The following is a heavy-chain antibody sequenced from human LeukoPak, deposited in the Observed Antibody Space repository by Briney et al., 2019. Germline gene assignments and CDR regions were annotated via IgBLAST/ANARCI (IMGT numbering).Heavy chain of an antibody. V-gene: IGHV4-30-2*01. D-gene: IGHD3-10*01. CDR3: ARASGGWSYGVDY. CDR1: GGSISSGGYS. CDR2: IYHSGST. J-gene: IGHJ4*02. Sequence: SGTLSLTCAVSGGSISSGGYSLSWIRQPPGKGLEWIGYIYHSGSTYYNPSLKSRVTISVDRSKNQFSLKLSSVTAADTAVYYCARASGGWSYGVDYWGQGTLVTVSS.